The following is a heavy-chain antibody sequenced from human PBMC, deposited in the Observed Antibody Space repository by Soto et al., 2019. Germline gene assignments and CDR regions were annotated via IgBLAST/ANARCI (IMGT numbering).Heavy chain of an antibody. Sequence: PGGSLRLSCAASVFTFSSYAMHWVRQAPGKGLEWVAVISYDGSNKYYADSVKGRFTISRDNSKNTLYLQMNSPRAEDTAVYYCARDREEGYDFWSGYYYYYGMDVSGQGTTVTVSS. CDR2: ISYDGSNK. CDR1: VFTFSSYA. D-gene: IGHD3-3*01. V-gene: IGHV3-30-3*01. CDR3: ARDREEGYDFWSGYYYYYGMDV. J-gene: IGHJ6*02.